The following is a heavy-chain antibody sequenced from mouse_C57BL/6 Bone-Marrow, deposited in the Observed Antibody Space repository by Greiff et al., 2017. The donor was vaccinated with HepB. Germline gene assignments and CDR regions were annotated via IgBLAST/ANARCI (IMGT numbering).Heavy chain of an antibody. CDR3: ARLYYRYYYAMDS. CDR2: IYPGGGYT. CDR1: GYTFTNYW. Sequence: VQLQQSGAELVRPGTSVKMSCKASGYTFTNYWIGWAKQRPGHGLEWIGDIYPGGGYTNYNEKFKGKATLTADKSSSTAYMQFSSLTSEDSAIYYCARLYYRYYYAMDSWGQGNSVTASP. D-gene: IGHD1-2*01. J-gene: IGHJ4*01. V-gene: IGHV1-63*01.